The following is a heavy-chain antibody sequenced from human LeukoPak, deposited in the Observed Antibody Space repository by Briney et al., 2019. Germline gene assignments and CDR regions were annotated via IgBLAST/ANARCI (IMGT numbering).Heavy chain of an antibody. D-gene: IGHD2-15*01. V-gene: IGHV1-24*01. CDR3: ATDLYPYCSGGSCYETRDY. Sequence: ASVKVSYKVSGYTLTELSMHWVRQAPGKGLEWMGGFDPEDGETIYAQKFQGRVTMTEDTSTDTAYMELSSLRSEDTAVYYCATDLYPYCSGGSCYETRDYWGQGTLVTVSS. J-gene: IGHJ4*02. CDR1: GYTLTELS. CDR2: FDPEDGET.